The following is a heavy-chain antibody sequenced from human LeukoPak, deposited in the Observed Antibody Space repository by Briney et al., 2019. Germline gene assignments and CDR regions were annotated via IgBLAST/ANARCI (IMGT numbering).Heavy chain of an antibody. D-gene: IGHD5-12*01. CDR1: GGSISGSD. CDR2: IHDSGTT. Sequence: SETLSLTCTVSGGSISGSDWNWIRQPPGKGLERIGCIHDSGTTNYNPSLKSRVTISLHTSKDQFSLRLTSVTAADTAVYYCAIEHDGATYSNLWGQGTLVAVSS. V-gene: IGHV4-59*01. J-gene: IGHJ5*02. CDR3: AIEHDGATYSNL.